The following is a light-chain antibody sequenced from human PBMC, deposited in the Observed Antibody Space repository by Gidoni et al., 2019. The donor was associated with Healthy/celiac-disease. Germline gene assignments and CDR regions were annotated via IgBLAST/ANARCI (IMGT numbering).Light chain of an antibody. CDR3: QQRSNWPPT. J-gene: IGKJ2*01. CDR2: DAS. CDR1: QSVSSY. V-gene: IGKV3-11*01. Sequence: EIVLTQSPATLSLSPGERATLSCRASQSVSSYVAWYQQKPGQAPRLLIYDASNRATGIPARFSGSGSGTDFTLTISSLEPADFAVYYCQQRSNWPPTFGQGTKLEIK.